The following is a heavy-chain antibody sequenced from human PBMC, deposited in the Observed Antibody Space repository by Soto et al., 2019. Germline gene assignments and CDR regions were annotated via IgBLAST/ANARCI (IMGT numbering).Heavy chain of an antibody. J-gene: IGHJ6*02. Sequence: SETLSLTCVVYGGSFSGYYWSWIRQPPGKGLEWIGEINHSGSTNYNPSLKSRVTISVDTSKNQFSLKLSSVTAADTAVYYCARGIRTPYYYSGMDAWGQGTTVTVSS. CDR2: INHSGST. D-gene: IGHD1-1*01. CDR1: GGSFSGYY. CDR3: ARGIRTPYYYSGMDA. V-gene: IGHV4-34*01.